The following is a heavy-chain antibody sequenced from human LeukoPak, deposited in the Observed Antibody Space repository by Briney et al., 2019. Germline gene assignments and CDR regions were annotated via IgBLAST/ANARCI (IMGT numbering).Heavy chain of an antibody. D-gene: IGHD3-10*01. CDR2: ISATGGST. J-gene: IGHJ4*02. V-gene: IGHV3-23*01. Sequence: PGGSLRLSCAASGFTFSSYAMSWVRQAPGKGLEWVSGISATGGSTYYADSVKGRFTISRDNSKNSLYLQMNSLRAEDTAVYYCARQEIWFGELLPFDYWGQGTLVTVSS. CDR3: ARQEIWFGELLPFDY. CDR1: GFTFSSYA.